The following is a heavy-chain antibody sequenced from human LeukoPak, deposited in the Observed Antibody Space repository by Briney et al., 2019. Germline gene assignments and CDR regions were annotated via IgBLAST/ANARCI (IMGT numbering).Heavy chain of an antibody. Sequence: SETLSLTCTVSGGSISSYYWSWIRQPPGKGLEWIGYIYYTGSTNYNPSLKSRVTISVDTSKNQFSLKMSSVTAADTAVYYCARESSGWLINWFDPWGQGTLVTVSS. D-gene: IGHD6-19*01. CDR3: ARESSGWLINWFDP. CDR2: IYYTGST. J-gene: IGHJ5*02. CDR1: GGSISSYY. V-gene: IGHV4-59*01.